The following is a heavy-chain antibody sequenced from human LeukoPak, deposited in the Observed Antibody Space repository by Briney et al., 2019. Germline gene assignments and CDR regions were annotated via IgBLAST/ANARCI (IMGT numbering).Heavy chain of an antibody. D-gene: IGHD3-22*01. V-gene: IGHV1-69*01. J-gene: IGHJ4*02. Sequence: SVKVSCKASGGTFSSYPITWVRQAPGQGLEWMGGIIPISATANYAQKFQGRVTITADESTSTAYMELSSLRSEDTAVYYCARDRDYYDSSNYYYAADYWGQGTLVTVYS. CDR2: IIPISATA. CDR3: ARDRDYYDSSNYYYAADY. CDR1: GGTFSSYP.